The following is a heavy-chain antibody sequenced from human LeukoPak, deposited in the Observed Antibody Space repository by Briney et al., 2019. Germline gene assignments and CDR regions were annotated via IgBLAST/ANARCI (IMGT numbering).Heavy chain of an antibody. V-gene: IGHV4-39*01. D-gene: IGHD3-22*01. CDR2: IYYSGST. Sequence: SETLSLTCTVSGGSISSSSYYWGWIRQPPGKGLEWIGSIYYSGSTYYNPSLKSRVTISVDTSKNQFFLKLSSVTAADTAVYYCARQIYYDRSGYFYFNWGQGTLVTVSS. CDR1: GGSISSSSYY. J-gene: IGHJ4*02. CDR3: ARQIYYDRSGYFYFN.